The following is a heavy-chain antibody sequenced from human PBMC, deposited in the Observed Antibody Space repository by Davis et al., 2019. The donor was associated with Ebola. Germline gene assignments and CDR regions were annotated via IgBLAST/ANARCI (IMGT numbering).Heavy chain of an antibody. D-gene: IGHD3-10*01. CDR2: ISWNSGSI. V-gene: IGHV3-9*03. CDR1: GFTFDDYA. J-gene: IGHJ3*02. Sequence: PGGSLRLSCAAPGFTFDDYAMHWVRQAPGKGLEWVSGISWNSGSIGYADSVKGRFTISRDNAKNSLYLQMNSLRAEDMALYYCAKGYMVQGVITYDAFDIWGQGTMVTVSS. CDR3: AKGYMVQGVITYDAFDI.